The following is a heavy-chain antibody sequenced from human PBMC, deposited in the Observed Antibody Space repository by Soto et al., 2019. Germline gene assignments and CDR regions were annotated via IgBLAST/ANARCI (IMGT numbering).Heavy chain of an antibody. CDR1: GFTFSSYA. CDR2: ISGSGGST. V-gene: IGHV3-23*01. CDR3: AKERHSGSTSTPDYFDY. D-gene: IGHD5-12*01. Sequence: EVQLLESGGGLVQPGGSLRLSCAASGFTFSSYAMSWVRQAPGKGLEWVSAISGSGGSTYYADSVKGRFTISRDNSKNTLYLQMNSLRAEDTAVYYCAKERHSGSTSTPDYFDYWGQGTLVTVSS. J-gene: IGHJ4*02.